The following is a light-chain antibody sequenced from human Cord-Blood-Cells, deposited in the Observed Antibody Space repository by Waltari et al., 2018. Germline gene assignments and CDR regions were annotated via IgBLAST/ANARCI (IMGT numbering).Light chain of an antibody. J-gene: IGLJ1*01. Sequence: QSVLTQPPSVSGAPGQRVTISCTGSSSNIGAGYDVHWYQQLPGTAPKLLIYGNSHRPSGVPDRVSGSKSGTSASLAITGLQAEDEADYYCQSYDSSLSGRVFGTGTKVTVL. CDR1: SSNIGAGYD. CDR3: QSYDSSLSGRV. V-gene: IGLV1-40*01. CDR2: GNS.